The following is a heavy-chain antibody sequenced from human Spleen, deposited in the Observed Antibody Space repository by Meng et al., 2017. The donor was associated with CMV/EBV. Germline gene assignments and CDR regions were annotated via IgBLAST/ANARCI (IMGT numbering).Heavy chain of an antibody. D-gene: IGHD3-10*01. CDR3: ATLGLPGSVVAAFFDS. CDR2: KSCDGSDK. Sequence: GGSLRLSCATSGFTFSRSVMNWVRQAPGKGLEWVALKSCDGSDKNYGDSVKGRFTISRDNSKNTSFLQMNRLRAEDTAVYYCATLGLPGSVVAAFFDSWGQGRLVTVSS. CDR1: GFTFSRSV. V-gene: IGHV3-30*04. J-gene: IGHJ4*02.